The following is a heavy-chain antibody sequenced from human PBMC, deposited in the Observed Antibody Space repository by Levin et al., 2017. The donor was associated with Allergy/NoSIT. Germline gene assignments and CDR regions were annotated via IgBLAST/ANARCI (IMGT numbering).Heavy chain of an antibody. D-gene: IGHD2-15*01. CDR3: AKDAATYYYYMDV. Sequence: GESLKISCAASGFTFSSYGMHWVRQAPGKGLEWVAVISYDGSNKYYADSVKGRFTISRDNSKNTLYLQMNSLRAEDTAVYYCAKDAATYYYYMDVWGKGTTVTVSS. V-gene: IGHV3-30*18. CDR2: ISYDGSNK. J-gene: IGHJ6*03. CDR1: GFTFSSYG.